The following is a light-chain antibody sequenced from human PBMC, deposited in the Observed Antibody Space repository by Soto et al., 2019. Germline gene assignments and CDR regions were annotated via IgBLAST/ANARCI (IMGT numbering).Light chain of an antibody. V-gene: IGKV3-15*01. CDR2: RAS. J-gene: IGKJ4*01. Sequence: EIVMTQSPATLSVSPGEGATLSCRASQRVSSNLAWYQQKPGQAPRLLLYRASTRATGIPARFSGSQSGTEFTLTISSLQSEDSAVYYCQQYNSWPITFGGGTKVDIK. CDR3: QQYNSWPIT. CDR1: QRVSSN.